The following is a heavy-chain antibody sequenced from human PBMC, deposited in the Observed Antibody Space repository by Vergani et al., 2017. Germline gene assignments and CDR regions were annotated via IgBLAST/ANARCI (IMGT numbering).Heavy chain of an antibody. D-gene: IGHD3-3*01. Sequence: QVLLQESGPGLVKPSQTLSLTCTVSSGSISSGGYYWSWIRQHPGKGLEWIGYISYSGTTYYNLSLRSRITISVDTSKNQFSLKLSSVTAADTAVYYCARLRDFWSGYYTGSDAFDIWGQGTMVTVSS. CDR2: ISYSGTT. V-gene: IGHV4-31*03. CDR1: SGSISSGGYY. CDR3: ARLRDFWSGYYTGSDAFDI. J-gene: IGHJ3*02.